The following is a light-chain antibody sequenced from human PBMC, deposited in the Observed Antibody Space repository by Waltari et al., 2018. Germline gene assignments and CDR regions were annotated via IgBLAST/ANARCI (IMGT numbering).Light chain of an antibody. J-gene: IGLJ3*02. CDR2: EDN. CDR1: SGSIASNY. CDR3: QSYDSSNPWV. V-gene: IGLV6-57*01. Sequence: NFMLTQPHSVSESPGKTVTISCTRSSGSIASNYVQWYQQRLGSSRTTVIDEDNQRPSRVPDRFSGAIDSSANSASRTISGLKTEDEADYYCQSYDSSNPWVFGGGTKLTVL.